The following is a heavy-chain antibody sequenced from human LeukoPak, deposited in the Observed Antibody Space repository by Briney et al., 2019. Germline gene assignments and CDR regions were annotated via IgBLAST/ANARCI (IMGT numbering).Heavy chain of an antibody. D-gene: IGHD1-26*01. Sequence: GGSLRLSCAASGFTFSSYSMNWVRQAPGKGLEGVSSISSSSSYIYYADSVKGRFTISRDNAKNSLYLQMNSLRAEDTAVYYCARANRGATSNFDYWGQGTLVTVSS. V-gene: IGHV3-21*01. CDR1: GFTFSSYS. CDR3: ARANRGATSNFDY. J-gene: IGHJ4*02. CDR2: ISSSSSYI.